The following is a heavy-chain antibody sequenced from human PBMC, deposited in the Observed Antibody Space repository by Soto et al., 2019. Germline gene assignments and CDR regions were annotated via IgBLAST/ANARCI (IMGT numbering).Heavy chain of an antibody. CDR3: ASTQYGGKSSGAFDI. J-gene: IGHJ3*02. CDR1: GGSISSYY. V-gene: IGHV4-59*12. CDR2: IDYSGRP. Sequence: PSEPLSLTCTVSGGSISSYYWCWLRQPPAKGAEWIGYIDYSGRPHYTPSPKSRVNISVDRSKNQFSLKLSSVTAADTAVYYCASTQYGGKSSGAFDIWGQATMVTVS. D-gene: IGHD2-15*01.